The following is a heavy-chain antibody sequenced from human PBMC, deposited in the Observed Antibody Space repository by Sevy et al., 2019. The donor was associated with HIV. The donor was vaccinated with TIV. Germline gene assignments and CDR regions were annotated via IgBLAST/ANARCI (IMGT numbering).Heavy chain of an antibody. D-gene: IGHD3-10*01. CDR2: ISSSGSYI. V-gene: IGHV3-21*01. CDR1: GFTFSNYN. CDR3: AREGRGY. Sequence: GGSLRLSCAASGFTFSNYNMNWVRQAPGKGLEWVSFISSSGSYIYYADSVKGRFTISRDNAKNSLYLQMNSLRAEDTAVYYCAREGRGYWGQGTLVTVSS. J-gene: IGHJ4*02.